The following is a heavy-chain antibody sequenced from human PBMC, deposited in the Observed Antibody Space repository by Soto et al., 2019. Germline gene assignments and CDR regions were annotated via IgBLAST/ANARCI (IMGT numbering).Heavy chain of an antibody. CDR2: IHYSGST. CDR3: ARAWEHLYFAY. V-gene: IGHV4-61*01. D-gene: IGHD1-26*01. Sequence: SETLSLTCTVSGGSVSSTSYYWTWIRQPPGKGLEWIGYIHYSGSTNYNPSLQSRVTISVDTSKNHFSLELTSVAAADTAVYYCARAWEHLYFAYRSQGTLVTVSS. CDR1: GGSVSSTSYY. J-gene: IGHJ4*02.